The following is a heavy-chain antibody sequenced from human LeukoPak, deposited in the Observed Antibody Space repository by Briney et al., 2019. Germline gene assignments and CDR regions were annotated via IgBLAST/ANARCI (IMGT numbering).Heavy chain of an antibody. CDR3: ARETTIIGGVLNPIDY. V-gene: IGHV6-1*01. CDR2: TFYRSHWYN. Sequence: PSQTLSLSCAISGDSVSSNRAAWNWIRQSPSRGLEWLGRTFYRSHWYNDYAVSVRSRITFNPDTSKNQVSLQLYSVTPEDTAIYYCARETTIIGGVLNPIDYWGQGTLVTVSS. CDR1: GDSVSSNRAA. D-gene: IGHD3-10*01. J-gene: IGHJ4*02.